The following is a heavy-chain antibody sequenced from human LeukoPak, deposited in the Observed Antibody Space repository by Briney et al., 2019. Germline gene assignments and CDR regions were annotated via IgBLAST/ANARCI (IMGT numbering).Heavy chain of an antibody. V-gene: IGHV4-39*07. J-gene: IGHJ4*02. CDR2: IYYSGST. CDR1: GGSISSSSYY. CDR3: ARGEAVAGLDY. D-gene: IGHD6-19*01. Sequence: PSETLSLTCTVSGGSISSSSYYWGWIRQPPGKGLEWIGSIYYSGSTYYNPSLKSRVTISVDTSKNQFSLRLSSVTAADTAVYYCARGEAVAGLDYWGQGTLVTVSS.